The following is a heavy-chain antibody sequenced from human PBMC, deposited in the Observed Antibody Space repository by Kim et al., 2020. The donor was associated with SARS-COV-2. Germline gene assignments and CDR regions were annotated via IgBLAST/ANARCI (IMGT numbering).Heavy chain of an antibody. CDR2: IMRDGGEK. CDR1: GFTFSSRG. D-gene: IGHD3-10*01. Sequence: GGSLRLSCAASGFTFSSRGMSWVRQAPGKGLEWVTSIMRDGGEKYYVDSVKGRFTISRDNAKNSLYLQMNSLRAEDTAMYYCARDLYGSEEHWGQGTLVTVSS. V-gene: IGHV3-7*03. CDR3: ARDLYGSEEH. J-gene: IGHJ4*02.